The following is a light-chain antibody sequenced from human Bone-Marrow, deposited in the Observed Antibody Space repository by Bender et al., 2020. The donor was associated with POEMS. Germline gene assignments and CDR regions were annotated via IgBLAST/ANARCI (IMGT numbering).Light chain of an antibody. CDR3: ATWDASLRDVV. CDR1: NSNIGAGYE. CDR2: AHN. J-gene: IGLJ2*01. Sequence: QSVLTQPPSLSGAPGQRVTISCTGTNSNIGAGYEVHWYQHPPGTAPKLLIYAHNNRPSGVPDRFSGSWSGTSASLAITELQTGDEANYYCATWDASLRDVVFGGGTKLTVL. V-gene: IGLV1-50*01.